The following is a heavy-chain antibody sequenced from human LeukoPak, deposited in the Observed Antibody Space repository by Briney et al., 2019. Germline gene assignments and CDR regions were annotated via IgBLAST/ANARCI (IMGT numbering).Heavy chain of an antibody. CDR3: ARGSQSLGYCSGGSCRAKIFDY. J-gene: IGHJ4*02. CDR2: IYTSGST. Sequence: PSETLSLTCTVSGGSISSYYWSWIRQPAGKGLEWIGRIYTSGSTNYNPSLKSRVTMSVDTSKNQFSLKLSSVTAADTAVYYCARGSQSLGYCSGGSCRAKIFDYWGQGTLVTVSS. V-gene: IGHV4-4*07. CDR1: GGSISSYY. D-gene: IGHD2-15*01.